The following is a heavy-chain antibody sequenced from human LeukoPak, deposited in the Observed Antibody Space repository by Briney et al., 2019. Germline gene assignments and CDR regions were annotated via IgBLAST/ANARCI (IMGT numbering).Heavy chain of an antibody. V-gene: IGHV3-72*01. CDR2: TRNKANSYIT. J-gene: IGHJ4*02. Sequence: GGSLRLSCAASGFTFSDHFLDWVRQAPGRGLEWVGRTRNKANSYITEYAASVKGRFTIPRDDSKNSLYLQMSSLKTDDTAMYYCASIRGTFGYWGQGTLVTVSS. CDR3: ASIRGTFGY. CDR1: GFTFSDHF. D-gene: IGHD1-26*01.